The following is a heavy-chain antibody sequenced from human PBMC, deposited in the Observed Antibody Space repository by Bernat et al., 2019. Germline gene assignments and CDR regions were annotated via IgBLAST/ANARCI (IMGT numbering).Heavy chain of an antibody. J-gene: IGHJ6*02. V-gene: IGHV3-23*01. CDR2: ISGSGGST. CDR1: GFTFSSYA. CDR3: EKGDSSSWINDCGMDF. Sequence: EVQLLESGGGLVQPGGSLRLSCAASGFTFSSYAMSWVRQAPGKGLEWVSAISGSGGSTYYADSVKGRFTISRDNSKNTLYLQMNSLRAEDTAVYYCEKGDSSSWINDCGMDFWGQGTTVTVSS. D-gene: IGHD6-13*01.